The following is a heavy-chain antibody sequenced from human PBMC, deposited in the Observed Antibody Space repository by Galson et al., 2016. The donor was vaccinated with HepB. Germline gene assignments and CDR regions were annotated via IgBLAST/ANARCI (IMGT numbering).Heavy chain of an antibody. CDR2: ITWNSGRI. CDR3: AKDIGAGHNFGLSPNY. V-gene: IGHV3-9*01. CDR1: GFTFNEYA. D-gene: IGHD1-1*01. Sequence: SLRLSCAASGFTFNEYAMHWVRQAPGKGLEWVSGITWNSGRIGYADSVRGRFAISRDSSKNSLYLQMNILRVEDTAFYYCAKDIGAGHNFGLSPNYWGQGTLVTVSS. J-gene: IGHJ4*02.